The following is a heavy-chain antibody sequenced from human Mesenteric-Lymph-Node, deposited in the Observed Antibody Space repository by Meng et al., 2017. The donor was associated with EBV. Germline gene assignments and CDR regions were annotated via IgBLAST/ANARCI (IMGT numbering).Heavy chain of an antibody. D-gene: IGHD3-10*01. J-gene: IGHJ4*02. V-gene: IGHV3-23*01. CDR3: AKDISGTGDY. CDR2: ISGRSGDT. CDR1: GVTLINYA. Sequence: LDAGDAFVQPVGSLRFSWSASGVTLINYAMCWVRQAPGRGLEWVSAISGRSGDTYYADSVKGRFTVSRDNSKNTLYLQMTSLRAEDTAVYYCAKDISGTGDYWGQGTLVTVSS.